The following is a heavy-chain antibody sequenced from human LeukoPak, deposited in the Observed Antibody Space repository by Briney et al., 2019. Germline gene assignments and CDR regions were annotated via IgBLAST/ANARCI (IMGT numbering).Heavy chain of an antibody. Sequence: GGSLRLSGAASGFTFDDYAMHWVRQGPGKSLEWVSLINENGDIAYYGDSVRGRFTVSRDSAKNSLYLQMSSLTTEDTALYYCAKARWEPNFDYWGQGTLVTVSS. V-gene: IGHV3-43*02. J-gene: IGHJ4*02. CDR3: AKARWEPNFDY. CDR2: INENGDIA. CDR1: GFTFDDYA. D-gene: IGHD1-26*01.